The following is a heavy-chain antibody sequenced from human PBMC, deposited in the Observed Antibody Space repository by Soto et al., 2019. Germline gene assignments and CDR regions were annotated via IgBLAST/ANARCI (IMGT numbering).Heavy chain of an antibody. J-gene: IGHJ5*02. CDR3: ARARPLGYCSSTSCYNRFDP. CDR1: GGTFSSYA. CDR2: IIPIFGTA. V-gene: IGHV1-69*13. Sequence: VKVSCKASGGTFSSYAISWVRQAPGQGLEWMGGIIPIFGTANYAQKFQGRVTITADESTSTAYMELSSLRSEDTAVYYCARARPLGYCSSTSCYNRFDPWGQGTLVTVSS. D-gene: IGHD2-2*01.